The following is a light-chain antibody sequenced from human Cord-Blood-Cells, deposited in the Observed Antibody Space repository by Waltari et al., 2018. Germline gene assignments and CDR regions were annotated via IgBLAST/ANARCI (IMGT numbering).Light chain of an antibody. CDR2: EVS. V-gene: IGLV2-8*01. CDR3: SSYAGSKV. J-gene: IGLJ2*01. Sequence: QSALTQPPSASGSPGQSVTISCPGPSSAVGGYNYVSWYQQHPGKAPKLMIYEVSKRPSGVPDRFSGSKSGNTASLTVSGLQAEDEADYYCSSYAGSKVFGGGTKLTVL. CDR1: SSAVGGYNY.